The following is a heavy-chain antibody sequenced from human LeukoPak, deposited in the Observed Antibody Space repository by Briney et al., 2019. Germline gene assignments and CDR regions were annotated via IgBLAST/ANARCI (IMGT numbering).Heavy chain of an antibody. CDR1: GGSFSGYY. CDR2: INHSGST. CDR3: ASGGITGTTNNWFDP. J-gene: IGHJ5*02. Sequence: PSETLSLTRAVYGGSFSGYYWSWIRQPPGKGLEWIGEINHSGSTNYNPSLKSRVTISVDTSKNQFSLKLSSVTAADTAVYYCASGGITGTTNNWFDPWGQGTLVTVSS. D-gene: IGHD1-7*01. V-gene: IGHV4-34*01.